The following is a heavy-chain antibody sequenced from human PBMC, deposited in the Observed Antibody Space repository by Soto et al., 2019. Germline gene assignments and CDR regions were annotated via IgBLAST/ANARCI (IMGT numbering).Heavy chain of an antibody. CDR2: ISDRGDTT. V-gene: IGHV3-23*01. CDR1: GFTISSNA. J-gene: IGHJ4*02. Sequence: PGGSLSLSCAASGFTISSNAMYWVRQAPGKGLEWVSAISDRGDTTHYADSVKGRFTISRDTSKNTLYLQLNTLRGDDTAVYYCAKDKPGTTSFDYWGQGTLVTVPS. D-gene: IGHD1-1*01. CDR3: AKDKPGTTSFDY.